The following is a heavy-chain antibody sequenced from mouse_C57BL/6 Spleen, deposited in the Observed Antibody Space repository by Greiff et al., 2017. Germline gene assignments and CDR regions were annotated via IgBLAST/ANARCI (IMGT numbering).Heavy chain of an antibody. CDR1: GFTFSDFY. J-gene: IGHJ1*01. V-gene: IGHV7-1*02. CDR2: SRNKANDYTT. CDR3: ARDYYGSSYWYFDV. Sequence: EVQLVESGGGLVQPGGSLRLSCATSGFTFSDFYMEWVRQPPGKRLEWIAASRNKANDYTTEYSASVKGRFIVSRDTSQSNLYLQMNALRAEDTAIYYCARDYYGSSYWYFDVWGAGTTVTVSS. D-gene: IGHD1-1*01.